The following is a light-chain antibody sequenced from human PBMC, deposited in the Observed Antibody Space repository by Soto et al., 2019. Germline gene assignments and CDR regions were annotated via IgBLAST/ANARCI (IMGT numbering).Light chain of an antibody. CDR3: QQYGCSPLV. Sequence: IVMTQTPLSLSGTPGQPPSLSCTSSQSLLHSDGKTYLCWYLQTPGQAPRLLIYGASSRATGIPDRFSGSGSGTDFTLTISRLEPEDFAVYYCQQYGCSPLVFGGGTKVDIK. J-gene: IGKJ4*01. CDR1: QSLLHSDGKTY. CDR2: GAS. V-gene: IGKV2-29*01.